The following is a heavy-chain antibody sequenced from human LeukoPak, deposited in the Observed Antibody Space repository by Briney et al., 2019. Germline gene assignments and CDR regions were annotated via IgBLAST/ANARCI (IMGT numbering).Heavy chain of an antibody. CDR2: IYHSGYT. V-gene: IGHV4-38-2*02. J-gene: IGHJ4*02. CDR3: ARSGRDGSGYYLRYFDY. D-gene: IGHD3-22*01. Sequence: SETLSLTCSVSRYSIRSDYYWGWIRQPPGKGLEWIASIYHSGYTYYNASLKSRVTLSVDTSKNQFSLNLRSVTAADTAVYYCARSGRDGSGYYLRYFDYWAQGSLVIVSS. CDR1: RYSIRSDYY.